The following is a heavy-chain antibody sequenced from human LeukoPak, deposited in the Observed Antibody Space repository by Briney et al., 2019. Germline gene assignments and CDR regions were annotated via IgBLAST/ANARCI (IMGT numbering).Heavy chain of an antibody. V-gene: IGHV3-74*01. Sequence: PGGSLRLSCAASGVTFSNYWMHWVRQAPGKGLVWVSRIYSDGINTSYADSVKGRFTISRDNAKNTLNLQMNSLRAEDTAVYYCARDLGQYYDTSDNWFDPWGQGTLVTVSS. CDR2: IYSDGINT. CDR1: GVTFSNYW. J-gene: IGHJ5*02. D-gene: IGHD3-22*01. CDR3: ARDLGQYYDTSDNWFDP.